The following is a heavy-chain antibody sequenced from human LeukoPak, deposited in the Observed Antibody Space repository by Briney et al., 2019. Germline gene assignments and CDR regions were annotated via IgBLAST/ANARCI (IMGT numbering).Heavy chain of an antibody. D-gene: IGHD4-17*01. CDR2: IIPIFGTA. J-gene: IGHJ4*02. CDR1: GGTFSSYA. V-gene: IGHV1-69*13. Sequence: ASVKVSCKASGGTFSSYAISWVRQAPGQGLEWMGGIIPIFGTANYAQKFQGRVTITADESTSTAYIELSSLRSEDTAVYYCARGATVTTRFDYWGQGTLVTVSS. CDR3: ARGATVTTRFDY.